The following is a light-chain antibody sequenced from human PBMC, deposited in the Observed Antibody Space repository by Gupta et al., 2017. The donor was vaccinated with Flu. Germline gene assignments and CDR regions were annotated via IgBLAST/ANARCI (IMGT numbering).Light chain of an antibody. CDR1: QSVSSSY. J-gene: IGKJ3*01. CDR3: QQYGRSPFT. CDR2: DAS. V-gene: IGKV3-20*01. Sequence: DRATRSCRASQSVSSSYLAWYQQKPGQAPRLLIFDASTRATGIPDRFSGSGSGTDFTLTISRLEPEDFAVYYCQQYGRSPFTFGPGTKVDIK.